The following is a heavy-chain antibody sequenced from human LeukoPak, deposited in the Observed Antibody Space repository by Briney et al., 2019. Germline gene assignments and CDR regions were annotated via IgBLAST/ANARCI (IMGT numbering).Heavy chain of an antibody. V-gene: IGHV4-61*02. CDR3: ARDRPYCSSTSCYYYFDY. CDR1: GGSISSGSYY. Sequence: SETLSLTCTVSGGSISSGSYYWSWIRQPAGKGLEWIGRIYTSGGTNYNPSLKSRVTISVDTSKNQFSLKLSSVTAADTAVYYCARDRPYCSSTSCYYYFDYWGQGTLVTVSS. J-gene: IGHJ4*02. D-gene: IGHD2-2*01. CDR2: IYTSGGT.